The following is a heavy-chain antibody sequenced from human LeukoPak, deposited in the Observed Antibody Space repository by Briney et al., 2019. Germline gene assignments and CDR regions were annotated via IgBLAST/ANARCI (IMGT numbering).Heavy chain of an antibody. CDR1: GFTFSDYY. J-gene: IGHJ6*03. D-gene: IGHD6-19*01. CDR2: ISSSGSTI. V-gene: IGHV3-11*04. CDR3: AKDARIAVAGTPYYYYYYMDV. Sequence: GGSLRLSCAASGFTFSDYYMSWIRQAPGKGLEWVSYISSSGSTIYYADSVKGRFTISRDNAKNSLYLQMNSLRAEDTAVYYCAKDARIAVAGTPYYYYYYMDVWGKGTTVTVSS.